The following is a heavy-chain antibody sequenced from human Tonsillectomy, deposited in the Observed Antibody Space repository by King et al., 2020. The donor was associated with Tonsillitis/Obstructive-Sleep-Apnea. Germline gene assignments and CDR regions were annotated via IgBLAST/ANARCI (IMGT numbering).Heavy chain of an antibody. J-gene: IGHJ2*01. V-gene: IGHV3-7*01. D-gene: IGHD3-16*01. CDR2: IKQDGSEK. CDR1: GFSFSAYW. CDR3: ARDDYYVDSYFDL. Sequence: VQLVESGGGLVQPGGSLRLSCAASGFSFSAYWMSWVRQAPGKGLEWVANIKQDGSEKYYVDSVKGRFTISRDNAKNSLYLQMNSLRAEDTALYYCARDDYYVDSYFDLWRRGTLVTVSS.